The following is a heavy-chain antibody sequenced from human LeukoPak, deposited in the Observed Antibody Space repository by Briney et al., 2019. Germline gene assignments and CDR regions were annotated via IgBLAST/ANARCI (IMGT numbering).Heavy chain of an antibody. Sequence: PSQTLSLTCSVSGGSISSGVYYWNWIRQHPGKGLEWIGYIHYSGDTFYNPSLKSRVTISVDTSKNQFSLKLTSVTAADTAVYYCARRFDTSGWVDYWGQGTLVTVSS. J-gene: IGHJ4*02. D-gene: IGHD6-19*01. CDR1: GGSISSGVYY. V-gene: IGHV4-31*03. CDR2: IHYSGDT. CDR3: ARRFDTSGWVDY.